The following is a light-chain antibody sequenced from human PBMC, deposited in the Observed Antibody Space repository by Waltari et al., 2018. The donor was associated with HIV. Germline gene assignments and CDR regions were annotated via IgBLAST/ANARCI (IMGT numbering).Light chain of an antibody. CDR1: SSNIGAGYD. Sequence: QSVLTQQPSVSGAPGQRVTISCTGSSSNIGAGYDVHWYQQIPGTAPILLIYDDTNRPSGVPERFSGSRSGTSASLAITGLQVEDEADYYCQSYDDNLEGVFGGGTKVTVL. CDR2: DDT. CDR3: QSYDDNLEGV. V-gene: IGLV1-40*01. J-gene: IGLJ2*01.